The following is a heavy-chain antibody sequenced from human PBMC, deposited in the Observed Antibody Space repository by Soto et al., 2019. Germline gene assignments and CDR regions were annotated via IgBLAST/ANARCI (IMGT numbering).Heavy chain of an antibody. CDR3: ARQVCGSTTCYSQLDF. D-gene: IGHD2-2*02. V-gene: IGHV3-11*06. J-gene: IGHJ4*02. Sequence: QVRLVESAGGLVKPGGSLRLSCAAPGFTFSDYYMSWIRQAPGKGLEWVSYISSSSSYTNYADSVKGRFTISRDNAKNSMYLQMNSLRAEDTAVYYCARQVCGSTTCYSQLDFWGQRTLVTVSS. CDR1: GFTFSDYY. CDR2: ISSSSSYT.